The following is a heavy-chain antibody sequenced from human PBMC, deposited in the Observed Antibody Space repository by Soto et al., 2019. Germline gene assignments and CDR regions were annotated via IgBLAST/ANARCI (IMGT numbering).Heavy chain of an antibody. V-gene: IGHV1-3*01. CDR1: GYTFSRYA. J-gene: IGHJ4*02. Sequence: GASVKVSCKGSGYTFSRYAMHWVRQAPGQRLEWMGWINAGYGNTKSSQKFQDRVTISRDTSASTAYMELTSLRSEDTAVYYCARDTGDGTFDFWGQGTLVTVSS. D-gene: IGHD7-27*01. CDR3: ARDTGDGTFDF. CDR2: INAGYGNT.